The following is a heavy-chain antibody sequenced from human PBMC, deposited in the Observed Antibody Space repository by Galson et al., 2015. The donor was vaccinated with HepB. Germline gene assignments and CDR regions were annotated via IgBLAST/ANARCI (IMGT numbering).Heavy chain of an antibody. CDR2: VRHKARRYTT. CDR1: GFTFSDYY. J-gene: IGHJ4*02. CDR3: SRTLPGIDLDY. D-gene: IGHD3-3*02. V-gene: IGHV3-72*01. Sequence: SLRLSCAASGFTFSDYYMEWVRQAPGKGLEWVGRVRHKARRYTTDYVAYMEGIFTISRDDSKNSLCLQMDSLKTEDTAVYYCSRTLPGIDLDYWGQGTLVTVSS.